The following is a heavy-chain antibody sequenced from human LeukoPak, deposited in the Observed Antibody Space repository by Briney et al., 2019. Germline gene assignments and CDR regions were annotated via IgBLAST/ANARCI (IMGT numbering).Heavy chain of an antibody. J-gene: IGHJ3*02. CDR2: IGIAGDT. Sequence: GGSLRLSCVASGFTFGSYDMNWVRQAPGKGLEWVSGIGIAGDTYYPGSVKGRFTVSRENAKNSLYLQMNSLRAEDTAAYYCAREITPMGAGFDAFDIWGRGTMVTVSS. D-gene: IGHD3-16*01. CDR3: AREITPMGAGFDAFDI. CDR1: GFTFGSYD. V-gene: IGHV3-13*01.